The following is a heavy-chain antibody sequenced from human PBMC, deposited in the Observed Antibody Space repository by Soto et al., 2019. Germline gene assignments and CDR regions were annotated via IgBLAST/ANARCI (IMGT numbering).Heavy chain of an antibody. Sequence: EVQLVESGGGLVKPGGSLRLSCAASGFTFGSYSMNWVRQAPGKGLEWVSSISSTSTFIYYGASVKGRFTISRDNAKNSLYXQXXXXXXXXXAVYXXXXXXXMTAVTTGAFDFWGLGTLVTVSS. D-gene: IGHD4-17*01. CDR1: GFTFGSYS. J-gene: IGHJ4*02. V-gene: IGHV3-21*01. CDR3: XXXXXMTAVTTGAFDF. CDR2: ISSTSTFI.